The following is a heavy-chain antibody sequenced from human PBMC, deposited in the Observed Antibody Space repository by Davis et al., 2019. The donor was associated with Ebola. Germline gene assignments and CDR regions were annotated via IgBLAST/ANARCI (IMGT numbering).Heavy chain of an antibody. CDR2: FDPEDGET. Sequence: ASVKVSCKVSGYTLTELSMHWVRQAPGKGLEWMGGFDPEDGETIYAQKFQGRVTMTEDTSTDTAYMELSSLRSEDTAVYYCATDTTMVQGVIISPDVYYYYGMDVWGQGTTVTVSS. CDR1: GYTLTELS. CDR3: ATDTTMVQGVIISPDVYYYYGMDV. D-gene: IGHD3-10*01. J-gene: IGHJ6*02. V-gene: IGHV1-24*01.